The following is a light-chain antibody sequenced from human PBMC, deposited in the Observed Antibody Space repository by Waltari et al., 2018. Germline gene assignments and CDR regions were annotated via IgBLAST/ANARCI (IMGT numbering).Light chain of an antibody. J-gene: IGKJ1*01. CDR1: QSIGGN. V-gene: IGKV1-39*01. Sequence: DIEMTQSPSSLSASVGDRVPITCRASQSIGGNLNWYQQTPGRAPKGLIYAASSVQSGGASRFRGRGSGTGFAHTISSLQPGDCATYNCQQSYSTPWAFGQGTKVEIK. CDR2: AAS. CDR3: QQSYSTPWA.